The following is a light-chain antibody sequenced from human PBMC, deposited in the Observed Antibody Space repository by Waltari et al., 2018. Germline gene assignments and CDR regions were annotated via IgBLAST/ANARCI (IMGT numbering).Light chain of an antibody. J-gene: IGLJ1*01. CDR3: GSYTTRATHV. Sequence: QSALTQPASVSGSPGQSITISCTGTSSDVGGYNYVSWYQQHPGTTPNLIIFDVNRRPSGVSHRFSGSKAGNTASLTISGLQAEDEADYYCGSYTTRATHVFGIGTKVTVL. CDR2: DVN. V-gene: IGLV2-14*03. CDR1: SSDVGGYNY.